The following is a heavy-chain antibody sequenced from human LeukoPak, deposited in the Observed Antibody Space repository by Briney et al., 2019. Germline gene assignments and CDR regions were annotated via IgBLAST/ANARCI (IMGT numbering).Heavy chain of an antibody. Sequence: GESLKISCKGSGYSFTSYWIGWVRQMPGKGLEWMGIIYPGDSDTRYSPSFQGQVTISADKSISTAYLQWSSLKASDTAMYYCARVGSRSWYSGDAFDIWGQGTMVTVSS. CDR3: ARVGSRSWYSGDAFDI. CDR1: GYSFTSYW. CDR2: IYPGDSDT. D-gene: IGHD6-13*01. V-gene: IGHV5-51*01. J-gene: IGHJ3*02.